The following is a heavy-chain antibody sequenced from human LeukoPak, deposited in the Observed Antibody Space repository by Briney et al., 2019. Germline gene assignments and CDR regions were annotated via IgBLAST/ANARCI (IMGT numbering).Heavy chain of an antibody. V-gene: IGHV3-48*03. CDR2: ISSSGSTI. Sequence: GGSLRLSCAASGFTFSSYEMNWVRQAPGKGLEWVSYISSSGSTIYYADSVKGRFTISRENAKNSVYLQMNSLRAEDTAVYYCARFVGATTSLDYWGQGTLVTVSS. CDR1: GFTFSSYE. CDR3: ARFVGATTSLDY. D-gene: IGHD1-26*01. J-gene: IGHJ4*02.